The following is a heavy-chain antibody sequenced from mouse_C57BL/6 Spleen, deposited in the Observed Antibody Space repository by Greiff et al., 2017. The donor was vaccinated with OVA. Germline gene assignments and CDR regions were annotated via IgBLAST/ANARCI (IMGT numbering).Heavy chain of an antibody. D-gene: IGHD2-1*01. CDR1: GYSFTGYY. CDR2: INPSTGGT. V-gene: IGHV1-42*01. J-gene: IGHJ2*01. Sequence: DVQLQESGPALVQPGASVKISCKASGYSFTGYYMNWVKQSPEKSLEWIGEINPSTGGTTYNQKFKAKATLTVDKSSSTAYMQLKSVTSEDSAVYYCARDGNFLDYWGQGTTLTVSS. CDR3: ARDGNFLDY.